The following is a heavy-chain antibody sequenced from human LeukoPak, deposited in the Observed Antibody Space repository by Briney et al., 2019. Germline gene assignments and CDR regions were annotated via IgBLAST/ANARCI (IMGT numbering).Heavy chain of an antibody. V-gene: IGHV3-23*01. J-gene: IGHJ3*02. CDR1: GFTFSSYA. CDR3: AKVVWKGAFDI. D-gene: IGHD1-1*01. CDR2: ISGSGDST. Sequence: GGSLRLSCAASGFTFSSYAMSWVRQAAGKGLEWVSGISGSGDSTYDADSVKGRFTISRDNSKNTLYLQMNSLRAEDTAVYYCAKVVWKGAFDIWGQGTMVTISS.